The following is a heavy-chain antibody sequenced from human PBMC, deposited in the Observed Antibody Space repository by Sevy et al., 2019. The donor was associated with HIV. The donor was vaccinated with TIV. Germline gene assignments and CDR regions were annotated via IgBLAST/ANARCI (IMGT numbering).Heavy chain of an antibody. CDR2: ISSSGSII. V-gene: IGHV3-11*01. Sequence: GGSLRLSCAASGFTFSDYYMSWIRQAPGKGLEWVSHISSSGSIIYYADSVKGRFTISRDNARNSLYLQLNSLRAEDTALYYCARDGDYSSGWCDMWGQGTLVTVSS. CDR1: GFTFSDYY. CDR3: ARDGDYSSGWCDM. D-gene: IGHD6-19*01. J-gene: IGHJ4*02.